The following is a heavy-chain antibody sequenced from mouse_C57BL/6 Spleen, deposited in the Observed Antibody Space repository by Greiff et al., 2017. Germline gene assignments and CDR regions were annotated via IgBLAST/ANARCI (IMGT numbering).Heavy chain of an antibody. J-gene: IGHJ3*01. CDR1: GFTFSSYA. CDR3: ARDGESWFAY. V-gene: IGHV5-4*01. CDR2: ISDGGSYT. Sequence: DVMLVESGGGLVKPGGSLKISCAASGFTFSSYAMSWVRQTPEKRLEWVATISDGGSYTYYPDNVKGRFTISRDNAKNNLYLQMSHLKSEDTAMYYCARDGESWFAYWGQGTLVTVSA.